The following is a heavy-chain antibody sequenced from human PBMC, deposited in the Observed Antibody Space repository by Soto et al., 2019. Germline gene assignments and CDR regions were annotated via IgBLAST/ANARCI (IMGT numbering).Heavy chain of an antibody. CDR3: ARGLVGSTTXFDY. Sequence: WGSLRLSFAASGCTFNIYGMHWVRQAPDKGLEGVSLISYDGSNQYYADSVKGRFTISRDNSKNTLFLQMNSLRADDTAVYYCARGLVGSTTXFDYWGHGTLVXVXS. D-gene: IGHD1-26*01. V-gene: IGHV3-30*03. CDR1: GCTFNIYG. J-gene: IGHJ4*01. CDR2: ISYDGSNQ.